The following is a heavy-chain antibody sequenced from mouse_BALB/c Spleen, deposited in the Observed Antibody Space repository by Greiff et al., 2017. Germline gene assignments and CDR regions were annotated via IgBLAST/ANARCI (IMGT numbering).Heavy chain of an antibody. CDR3: ARDMITTFMDY. CDR1: GFTFSDYY. D-gene: IGHD2-4*01. Sequence: EVKLEESGGGLVKPGGSLKLSCAASGFTFSDYYMYWVRQTPEKRLEWVATISDGGSYTYYPDSVKGRFTISRDNAKNNLYLQMSSLKSEDTAMYYCARDMITTFMDYWGQGTSVTVSS. J-gene: IGHJ4*01. V-gene: IGHV5-4*02. CDR2: ISDGGSYT.